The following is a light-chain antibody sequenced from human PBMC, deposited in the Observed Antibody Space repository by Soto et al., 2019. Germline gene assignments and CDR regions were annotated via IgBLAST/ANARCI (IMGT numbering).Light chain of an antibody. J-gene: IGKJ2*02. CDR2: KAS. Sequence: DIQMTQSPFILSASVGDRVNITCRASQSISAWLAWYQQKPGKAPRLLIYKASTLTSGVPSRFSGSGSGTQFTLTISSLQPDDFATYYCQQYNTYLCTFGQGTKWIS. V-gene: IGKV1-5*03. CDR3: QQYNTYLCT. CDR1: QSISAW.